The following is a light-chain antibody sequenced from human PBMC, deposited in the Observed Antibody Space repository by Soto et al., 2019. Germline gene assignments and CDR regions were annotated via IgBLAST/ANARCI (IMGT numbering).Light chain of an antibody. CDR2: GAD. J-gene: IGKJ4*01. Sequence: DIQMTQSPSSVSASVGDRVTITCRASQGISSWLVWYQQKPGKAPKLLIYGADSLQSGVPSRFSGSGYGTDFTLTISSLQPEDFATYYCQQPNTFPLTFGGGTKVEIK. CDR3: QQPNTFPLT. CDR1: QGISSW. V-gene: IGKV1-12*01.